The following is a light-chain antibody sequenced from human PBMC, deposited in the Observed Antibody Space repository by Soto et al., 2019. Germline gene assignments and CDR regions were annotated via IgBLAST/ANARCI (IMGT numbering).Light chain of an antibody. CDR1: SSNIGAGYD. Sequence: SVLTQPPSVSGAPGQRVTISCPGSSSNIGAGYDVHWYQQLPGTAPKLLIYGNSNRPSGVPDRFSGSKSGTSASLAITGLQAEDEADYYCQSYDSSLSGVLFGGGTKLTVL. J-gene: IGLJ2*01. V-gene: IGLV1-40*01. CDR2: GNS. CDR3: QSYDSSLSGVL.